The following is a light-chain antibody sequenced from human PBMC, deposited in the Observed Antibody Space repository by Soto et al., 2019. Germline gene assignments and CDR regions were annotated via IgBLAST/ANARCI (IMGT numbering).Light chain of an antibody. CDR3: QQYGRWWT. Sequence: EIVLTQSPGTLSLSPGERATLSCRASQSVSSSYLAWYQQKPGQAPRLLIYGASSRATGIPDRFSGSGSGTYFPLTISRLEPEDFAVYYCQQYGRWWTFGQGTKVEIK. CDR2: GAS. V-gene: IGKV3-20*01. CDR1: QSVSSSY. J-gene: IGKJ1*01.